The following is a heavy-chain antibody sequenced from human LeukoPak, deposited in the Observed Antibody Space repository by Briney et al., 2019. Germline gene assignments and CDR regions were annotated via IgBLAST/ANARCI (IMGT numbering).Heavy chain of an antibody. CDR2: ISINGGTT. Sequence: GGSLRLSCAASGFTFINAWMNWVRQAPGKGLEWVSTISINGGTTYYADSVKGRFTISRDNSKNTLYLQMNSLRAEDTAVYYCAKRDRRDGYNMHFDYWGQGTLVTVSS. J-gene: IGHJ4*02. CDR3: AKRDRRDGYNMHFDY. V-gene: IGHV3-23*01. CDR1: GFTFINAW. D-gene: IGHD5-24*01.